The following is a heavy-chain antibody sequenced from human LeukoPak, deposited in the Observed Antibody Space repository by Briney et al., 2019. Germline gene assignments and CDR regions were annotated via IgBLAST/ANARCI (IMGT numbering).Heavy chain of an antibody. D-gene: IGHD1-26*01. CDR1: WDSVSSKNAA. CDR2: TYYRSKWYS. CDR3: AREGVGVTMAH. V-gene: IGHV6-1*01. Sequence: SQTLSLTCAISWDSVSSKNAAWYWIRQSPSRRHDWRGRTYYRSKWYSDYAVSVKGRITINAYTSKNQFSLQLNSVTPEDTAVYYCAREGVGVTMAHWGQGTLVTVSS. J-gene: IGHJ4*02.